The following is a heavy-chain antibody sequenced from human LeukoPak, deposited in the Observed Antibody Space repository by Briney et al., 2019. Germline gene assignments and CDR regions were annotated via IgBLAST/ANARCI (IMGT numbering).Heavy chain of an antibody. J-gene: IGHJ4*02. CDR3: ARDNYGGAFDY. D-gene: IGHD3-10*01. CDR1: GFTFSSYS. V-gene: IGHV3-30-3*01. Sequence: GGSLRLSCAASGFTFSSYSMHWVRQAPGKGLEWVTIISYDGSNKYYADSAKGRFTISSDTSKNTLYLQMNSLRAEDTAVYYCARDNYGGAFDYWGQGALVTVSS. CDR2: ISYDGSNK.